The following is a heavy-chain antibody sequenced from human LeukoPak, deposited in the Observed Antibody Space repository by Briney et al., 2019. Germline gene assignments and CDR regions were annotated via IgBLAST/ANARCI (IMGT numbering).Heavy chain of an antibody. CDR1: GGSISSYF. CDR2: IYTSGST. J-gene: IGHJ4*02. V-gene: IGHV4-4*07. D-gene: IGHD3-3*01. Sequence: SETLSLTCNVSGGSISSYFWSWIRQPAGKGLEWIGRIYTSGSTNYNPSLKSRVTMSVETSKNQFSLKLSSVTAADTAVYYCARDRSLDTIFGVVTPHFDYWGQGTLVTVSS. CDR3: ARDRSLDTIFGVVTPHFDY.